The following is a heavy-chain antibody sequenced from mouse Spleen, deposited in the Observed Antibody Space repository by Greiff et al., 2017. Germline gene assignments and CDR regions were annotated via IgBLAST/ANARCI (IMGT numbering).Heavy chain of an antibody. J-gene: IGHJ2*01. Sequence: QVQLQQPGAELVKPGASVKLSCKASGYTFTSYWMQWVKQRPGQGLEWIGEIDPSDSYTNYNQKFKGKATLTVDTSSSTAYMQLSSLTSEDSAVYYCASSNYLYYFDYWGQGTTLTVSS. CDR3: ASSNYLYYFDY. D-gene: IGHD2-1*01. CDR1: GYTFTSYW. CDR2: IDPSDSYT. V-gene: IGHV1-50*01.